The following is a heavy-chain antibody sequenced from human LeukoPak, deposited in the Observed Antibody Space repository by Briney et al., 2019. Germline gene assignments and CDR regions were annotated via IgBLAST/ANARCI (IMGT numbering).Heavy chain of an antibody. Sequence: GGSLRLSCAASGFTFSSYEMNWVRQAPGKGLEWVSYIRTSGSTIYYAASVKGRFTISRDNPKNSLSLQMNSLIAEDTAVYYCARDQVRYIDYWGQGALLTVSS. J-gene: IGHJ4*02. CDR1: GFTFSSYE. D-gene: IGHD1-1*01. CDR2: IRTSGSTI. CDR3: ARDQVRYIDY. V-gene: IGHV3-48*03.